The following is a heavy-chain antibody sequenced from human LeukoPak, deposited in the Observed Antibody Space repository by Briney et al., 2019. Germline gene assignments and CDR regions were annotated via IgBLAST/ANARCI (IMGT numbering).Heavy chain of an antibody. CDR3: AKDAGVPSGSGQLYNWLDP. D-gene: IGHD3-10*01. V-gene: IGHV3-30*18. CDR2: ISYDGTNK. CDR1: GFTFSTYG. J-gene: IGHJ5*02. Sequence: SGRSLRLSCAASGFTFSTYGIHWVRQAPGKGLEWVAVISYDGTNKYYGDSVRGRFTISREDSKNTLYLQMNSLRAEDTAVYYCAKDAGVPSGSGQLYNWLDPWGQGTLVTVSS.